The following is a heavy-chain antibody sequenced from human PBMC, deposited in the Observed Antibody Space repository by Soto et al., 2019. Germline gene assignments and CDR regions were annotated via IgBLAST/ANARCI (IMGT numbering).Heavy chain of an antibody. Sequence: TLSLTCTVSGGSTNSNNYYWAWIRQPPGKGLAWIASIYYDGSTYYNPSLKSRVSISVDTSKNHFSLKLSSATAADTAVYYCAKVVVAATRHTDFDSWGQGTLVTVSS. CDR1: GGSTNSNNYY. D-gene: IGHD2-15*01. J-gene: IGHJ4*02. CDR3: AKVVVAATRHTDFDS. V-gene: IGHV4-39*02. CDR2: IYYDGST.